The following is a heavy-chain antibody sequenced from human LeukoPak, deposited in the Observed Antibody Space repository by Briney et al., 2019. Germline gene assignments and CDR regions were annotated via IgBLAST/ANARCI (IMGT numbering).Heavy chain of an antibody. CDR3: ARDGLGSYDY. Sequence: PGGSLRLSCAASGFTFSIYTINWVRQAPGKGLEWLSSISDNSRYIYYADSVKGRFTISRDNAQNSVFLQLNSLRAEDTAVYYCARDGLGSYDYWGQGTLVTVSS. CDR2: ISDNSRYI. J-gene: IGHJ4*02. V-gene: IGHV3-21*01. D-gene: IGHD3-10*01. CDR1: GFTFSIYT.